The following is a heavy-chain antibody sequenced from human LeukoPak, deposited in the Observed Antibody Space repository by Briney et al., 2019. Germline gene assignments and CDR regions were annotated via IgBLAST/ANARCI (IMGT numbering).Heavy chain of an antibody. J-gene: IGHJ4*02. Sequence: GGSLRLSCAASGFTFSSYSMNWVRQAPGKGLEWVSSISSSSYIYYADSVKGRFTISRDNAKNSLYLQMNSLRAEDTAVYYCAREYGSGSYYYFDYWGQGTLVTVSS. CDR1: GFTFSSYS. V-gene: IGHV3-21*01. CDR2: ISSSSYI. CDR3: AREYGSGSYYYFDY. D-gene: IGHD3-10*01.